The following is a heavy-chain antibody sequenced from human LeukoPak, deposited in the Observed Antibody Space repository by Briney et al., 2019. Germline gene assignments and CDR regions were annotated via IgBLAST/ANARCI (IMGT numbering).Heavy chain of an antibody. Sequence: PGGSLRLSCAASGFTFSNYAMSWVRQAPGRGLDWVSTLSDSGSSTYYADSVKGRFTIPRDNSKNTLYLQMDSLRVEDTAIYYCAKVPYSDYGSGRPPFMDVWGQGTTVAVSS. V-gene: IGHV3-23*01. D-gene: IGHD3-10*01. J-gene: IGHJ6*02. CDR2: LSDSGSST. CDR1: GFTFSNYA. CDR3: AKVPYSDYGSGRPPFMDV.